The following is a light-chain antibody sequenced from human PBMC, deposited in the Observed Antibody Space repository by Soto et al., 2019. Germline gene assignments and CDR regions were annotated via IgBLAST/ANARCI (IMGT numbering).Light chain of an antibody. Sequence: IQMTQSPPSLSAGVGDRVTITCQASQSISTYLNWYKQKPGKAPEFLIYDASSLQSGVPSRFGGSGSGTDFTLTISSLQPEDFATYFCQQSFSIPFTFGPGTKVDI. V-gene: IGKV1-39*01. CDR3: QQSFSIPFT. CDR2: DAS. CDR1: QSISTY. J-gene: IGKJ3*01.